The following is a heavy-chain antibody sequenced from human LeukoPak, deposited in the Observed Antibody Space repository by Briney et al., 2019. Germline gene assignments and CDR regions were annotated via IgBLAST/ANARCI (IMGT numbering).Heavy chain of an antibody. D-gene: IGHD1-14*01. CDR2: INPNSGGT. V-gene: IGHV1-2*02. CDR3: AREVDYNGSWSEKYFQY. J-gene: IGHJ1*01. Sequence: APVKVSCKASGYTFTDYYMHWVRQAPGQGLEWMGWINPNSGGTNYAQNFQGRVTMTRDTSISTAYMELSRLRSDDTAVYYCAREVDYNGSWSEKYFQYWGQGTLVTVSS. CDR1: GYTFTDYY.